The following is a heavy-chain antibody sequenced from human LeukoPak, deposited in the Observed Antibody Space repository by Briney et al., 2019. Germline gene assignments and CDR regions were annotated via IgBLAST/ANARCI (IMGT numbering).Heavy chain of an antibody. J-gene: IGHJ4*02. CDR2: ISYDGSNK. D-gene: IGHD6-19*01. Sequence: GGSLRLSCAASGFTFSSYGMHWVRQAPGKGLEWVAVISYDGSNKYYADSVKGRFTISRDNSKNTLYLQMNSLRAEDTAVYYCAKDRGGSSGFDYWGQGTLVTVS. V-gene: IGHV3-30*18. CDR3: AKDRGGSSGFDY. CDR1: GFTFSSYG.